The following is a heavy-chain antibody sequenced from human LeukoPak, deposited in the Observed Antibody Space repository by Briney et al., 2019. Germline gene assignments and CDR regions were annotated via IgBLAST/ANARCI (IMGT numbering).Heavy chain of an antibody. CDR1: GFTFSSYA. D-gene: IGHD2-15*01. Sequence: AGGSLRLSCAASGFTFSSYAMSWVRQAPGKGLEWVSGTSGSGGSTYYAGSVKGRFTISRDNSKNTLYLKMNSLRVEDTAVYYCAKNGGSQCYSHLDSWGQGTLVTVSS. CDR2: TSGSGGST. CDR3: AKNGGSQCYSHLDS. V-gene: IGHV3-23*01. J-gene: IGHJ4*02.